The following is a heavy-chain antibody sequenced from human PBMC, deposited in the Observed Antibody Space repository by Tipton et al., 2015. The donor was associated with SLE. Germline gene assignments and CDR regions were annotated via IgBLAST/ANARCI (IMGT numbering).Heavy chain of an antibody. J-gene: IGHJ4*02. CDR1: GDSVNSGSFY. D-gene: IGHD2-2*01. V-gene: IGHV4-61*02. Sequence: TLSLTCTVSGDSVNSGSFYWSWIRQPAGKGLQWIGRIYTTGSPNYNPSLKSRVTISVDTSKNQFSLRLNSVTAADTAIYYCARGSSNFDSWGQGTLVTVSS. CDR3: ARGSSNFDS. CDR2: IYTTGSP.